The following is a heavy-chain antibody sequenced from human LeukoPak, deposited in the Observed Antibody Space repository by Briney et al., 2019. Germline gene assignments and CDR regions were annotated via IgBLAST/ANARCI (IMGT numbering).Heavy chain of an antibody. V-gene: IGHV4-4*02. D-gene: IGHD4-17*01. CDR2: IHHSGVT. J-gene: IGHJ4*02. CDR1: GSSISDTYW. Sequence: PSETLSLTCAVSGSSISDTYWWSWVRQAPGKGLEWIGEIHHSGVTNYSPSLKSRLTISVDKSKNQFSLKLSSVTAADTAVYYCARRSMTTVTHTDYWGQGTLVTVSS. CDR3: ARRSMTTVTHTDY.